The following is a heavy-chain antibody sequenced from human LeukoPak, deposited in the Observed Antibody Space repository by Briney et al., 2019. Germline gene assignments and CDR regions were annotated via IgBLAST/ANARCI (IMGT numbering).Heavy chain of an antibody. V-gene: IGHV4-38-2*02. CDR2: IYHSGST. D-gene: IGHD5-24*01. Sequence: SETLSLTCTVSGYSISSGYYWGWIRQPPGKGLEWIGSIYHSGSTYYNPSLKSRVTMSVDTSKNQFSLKLSSVTAADTALYYCARGIWEMATIPYWYFDIWGRGTLVTVSS. CDR1: GYSISSGYY. J-gene: IGHJ2*01. CDR3: ARGIWEMATIPYWYFDI.